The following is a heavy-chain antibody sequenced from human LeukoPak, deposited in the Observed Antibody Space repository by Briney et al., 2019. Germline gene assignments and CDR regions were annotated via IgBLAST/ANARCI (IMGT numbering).Heavy chain of an antibody. CDR1: GFTFSTYG. Sequence: GRSLRLSCAASGFTFSTYGMHWVRQAPGKGLEWVAVIWYDGDNKKYADSVKGRFTISRDNSKNTLYLQMNSLRAEDTAVYYCARDKGAYGDFANSWGQGTLVIVSS. CDR3: ARDKGAYGDFANS. J-gene: IGHJ4*02. V-gene: IGHV3-33*01. D-gene: IGHD4-17*01. CDR2: IWYDGDNK.